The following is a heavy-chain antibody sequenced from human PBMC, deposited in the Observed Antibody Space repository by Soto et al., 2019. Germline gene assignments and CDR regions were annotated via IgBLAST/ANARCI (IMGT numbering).Heavy chain of an antibody. D-gene: IGHD5-12*01. CDR3: TKEGRGYGGFDPNSYFKN. Sequence: QVQLVESAGGVVQPGTSLRLSCLASGFSFDAYGMHWVRQTPGKGLEWVAVISYDGSHITYGDSVKGRFTISRDNSKNTVHLQMNSLRAEDTALYYCTKEGRGYGGFDPNSYFKNWGQGTQVTVSS. V-gene: IGHV3-30*18. CDR2: ISYDGSHI. J-gene: IGHJ4*02. CDR1: GFSFDAYG.